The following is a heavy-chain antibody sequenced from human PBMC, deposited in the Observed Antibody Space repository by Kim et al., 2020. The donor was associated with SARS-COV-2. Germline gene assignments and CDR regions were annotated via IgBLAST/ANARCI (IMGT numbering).Heavy chain of an antibody. J-gene: IGHJ4*02. Sequence: ASVKVSCKASGYTFTSYYMHWVRQAPGQGLEWMGIINPSGGSTSYAQKFQGRVTMTRDTSTSTVYMELSSLRSEDTAVYYCARAPIAAAGILLFDYWGQGTLVTVSS. CDR2: INPSGGST. V-gene: IGHV1-46*01. D-gene: IGHD6-13*01. CDR1: GYTFTSYY. CDR3: ARAPIAAAGILLFDY.